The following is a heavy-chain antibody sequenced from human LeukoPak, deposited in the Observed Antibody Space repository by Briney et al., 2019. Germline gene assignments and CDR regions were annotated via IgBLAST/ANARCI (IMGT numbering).Heavy chain of an antibody. Sequence: GGSLRLSCAASGFTFSSYWMHWVRQAPGKGLVWVSRINSDGSFTNYADSVKGRFTISRDNAKNTLYLQMNSLRAEDTAVYYCARAPGGSDYDLSLDYWGQGTLVTVSS. D-gene: IGHD5-12*01. CDR3: ARAPGGSDYDLSLDY. V-gene: IGHV3-74*01. CDR1: GFTFSSYW. CDR2: INSDGSFT. J-gene: IGHJ4*02.